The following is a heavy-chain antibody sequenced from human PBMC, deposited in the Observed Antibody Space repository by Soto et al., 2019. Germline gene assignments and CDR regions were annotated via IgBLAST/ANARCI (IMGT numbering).Heavy chain of an antibody. CDR1: GFTFDEFG. J-gene: IGHJ3*02. CDR3: ARNI. V-gene: IGHV3-48*01. Sequence: GGSLRLSCAASGFTFDEFGMSWVRQVPGKGLECVSYINSSSSTIYYADSVKGRFTISRDNAKNSLYLQMNSLRAEDTAVYYCARNIWGQGTMVTVSS. CDR2: INSSSSTI.